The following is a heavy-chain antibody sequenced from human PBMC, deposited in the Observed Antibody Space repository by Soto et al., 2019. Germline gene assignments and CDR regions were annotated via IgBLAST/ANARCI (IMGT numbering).Heavy chain of an antibody. J-gene: IGHJ4*02. CDR2: INSDGSST. CDR3: ARESGWYGEDYFDY. CDR1: GFTFSSYW. D-gene: IGHD6-19*01. V-gene: IGHV3-74*01. Sequence: PGGSLILSCASSGFTFSSYWMHLIRQAPGKGLVWVSRINSDGSSTSYADSVKGRFTISRDNAKNTLYLQMNSLRAEDTAVYYCARESGWYGEDYFDYWGQGTRVNVSA.